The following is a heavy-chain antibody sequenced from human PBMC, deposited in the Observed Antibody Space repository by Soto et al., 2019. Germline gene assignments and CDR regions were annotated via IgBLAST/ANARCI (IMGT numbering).Heavy chain of an antibody. V-gene: IGHV3-23*01. CDR1: GFTFSSYA. CDR2: ISGSGGST. CDR3: VRQYSSSWYYFDY. D-gene: IGHD6-13*01. J-gene: IGHJ4*02. Sequence: GGSLRLSCAASGFTFSSYAMSWVRQAPGKGLEWVSAISGSGGSTYYADSVKGRFTVSRDNSKNTLYLQMNSLRAEDTAVYYCVRQYSSSWYYFDYWGQGTLVTVSS.